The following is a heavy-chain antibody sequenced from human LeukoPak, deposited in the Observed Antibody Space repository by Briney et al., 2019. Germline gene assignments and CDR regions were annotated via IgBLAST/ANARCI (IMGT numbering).Heavy chain of an antibody. CDR1: GYTFTSYY. Sequence: ASVKVSCKASGYTFTSYYMHWVRQAPGQGLEWMGIINPSGGSTSYAQKFQGRVTITRDTSITTAYMELSRLRFDDTAMYYCARASGAPSSSSSYYYYGMDVWGQGTTVTVSS. D-gene: IGHD6-6*01. CDR3: ARASGAPSSSSSYYYYGMDV. V-gene: IGHV1-46*01. CDR2: INPSGGST. J-gene: IGHJ6*02.